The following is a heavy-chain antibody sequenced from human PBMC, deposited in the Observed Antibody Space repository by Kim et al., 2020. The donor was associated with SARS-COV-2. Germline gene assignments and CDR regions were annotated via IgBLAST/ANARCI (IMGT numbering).Heavy chain of an antibody. Sequence: GGSLRLSCADSGFTFSSYWMSWVRQAPGKGLEWVANIKEDGSEKYYVDSVKGRFTISRDNAKNSVYLQMNSLRAEDTAVYFCVRGGYIGYDRAFDNWGQGTMVTVSS. CDR3: VRGGYIGYDRAFDN. CDR2: IKEDGSEK. CDR1: GFTFSSYW. V-gene: IGHV3-7*04. J-gene: IGHJ3*02. D-gene: IGHD5-12*01.